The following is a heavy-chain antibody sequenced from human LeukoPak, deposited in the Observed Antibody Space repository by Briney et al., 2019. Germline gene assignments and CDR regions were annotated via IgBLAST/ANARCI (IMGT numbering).Heavy chain of an antibody. V-gene: IGHV3-30*03. Sequence: GGSLRLSCAASGFXFSSYGMHWVRQAPGKGLEWVAVISYDGSNKYYADSVKGRFTISRDNSKNTLYLQMNSLRAEDTAVYYCARLESIAARLDYWGQGTLVTVSS. CDR1: GFXFSSYG. CDR2: ISYDGSNK. D-gene: IGHD6-6*01. CDR3: ARLESIAARLDY. J-gene: IGHJ4*02.